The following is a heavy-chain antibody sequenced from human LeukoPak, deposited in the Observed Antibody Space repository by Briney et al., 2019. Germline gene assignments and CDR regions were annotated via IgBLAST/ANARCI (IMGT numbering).Heavy chain of an antibody. D-gene: IGHD1-26*01. V-gene: IGHV3-48*04. CDR2: ISSSGSTI. CDR1: GFTFSFYS. CDR3: ARDTSGSYLDY. Sequence: GGSLRLSCAASGFTFSFYSMNWVRQAPGKGLEWVSYISSSGSTIYYADSVKGRFTISRDNAKNSLYLQMNSLRAEDTAVYYCARDTSGSYLDYWGQGTLVTVSS. J-gene: IGHJ4*02.